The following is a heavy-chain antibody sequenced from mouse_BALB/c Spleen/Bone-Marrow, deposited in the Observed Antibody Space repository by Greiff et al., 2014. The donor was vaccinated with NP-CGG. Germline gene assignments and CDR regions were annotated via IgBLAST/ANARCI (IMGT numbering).Heavy chain of an antibody. CDR3: AKNRGDGYFDY. J-gene: IGHJ2*01. CDR2: IWKNGNT. V-gene: IGHV2-5*01. CDR1: GFSLTTYG. Sequence: VQLVESGPGLVQPSQSLSISCTVSGFSLTTYGLHWVRQSPGKGLEWLGVIWKNGNTDYNAPFMSRLSITKDNSKSQVFFKMXXXXADDTAIYYCAKNRGDGYFDYWGQGTTLTVSS. D-gene: IGHD3-1*01.